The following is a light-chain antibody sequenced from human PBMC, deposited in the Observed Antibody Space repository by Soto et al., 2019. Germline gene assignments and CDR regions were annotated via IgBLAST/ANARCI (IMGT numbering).Light chain of an antibody. CDR2: EVS. V-gene: IGLV2-14*01. Sequence: QSALTQPASVSGSPGQSIAISCTGTSSDVGGYNYVSWYQHHPGKAPKLMIYEVSNRPSGVSNRFSGSKSGNTASLTISGLQAEDEADYYCNSYTSTSTHVFGTGTKLTV. CDR1: SSDVGGYNY. J-gene: IGLJ1*01. CDR3: NSYTSTSTHV.